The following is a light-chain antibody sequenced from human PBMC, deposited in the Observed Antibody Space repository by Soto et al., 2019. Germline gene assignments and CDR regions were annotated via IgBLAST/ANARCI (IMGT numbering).Light chain of an antibody. CDR3: QQRSSWPPRT. V-gene: IGKV3-11*01. Sequence: EIGLTQSPATLSLSPGERATLSCRASESVGNYLAWYQEKPGQAPRLLIYDASNRVTGIPPRFSGSGSGTGFTLAISSLEPRDFAVYFCQQRSSWPPRTFGGGTKVQI. J-gene: IGKJ4*01. CDR1: ESVGNY. CDR2: DAS.